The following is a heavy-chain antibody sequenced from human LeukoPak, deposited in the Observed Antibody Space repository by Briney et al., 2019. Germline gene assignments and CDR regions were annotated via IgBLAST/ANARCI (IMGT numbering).Heavy chain of an antibody. CDR2: ISWNSGSI. CDR1: GFTFDDYA. D-gene: IGHD3-10*01. J-gene: IGHJ4*02. V-gene: IGHV3-9*01. CDR3: AKGYGSGSFDY. Sequence: GGSLRLSCAASGFTFDDYAMHWVRQAPGKGLEWVSGISWNSGSIGYADSVKGRFTISRDNAKNSLYLQMNSLRAEDTALYYCAKGYGSGSFDYWGQGTLVTVPS.